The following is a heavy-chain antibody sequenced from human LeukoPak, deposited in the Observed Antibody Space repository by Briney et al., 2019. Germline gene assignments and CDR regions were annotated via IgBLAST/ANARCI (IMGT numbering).Heavy chain of an antibody. CDR1: GYTFTNYG. Sequence: ASVKVSCKASGYTFTNYGISWVRQAPGQGLEWMGWISAYNGNTNYAQKLQGRVTMTTDTSTSTAYMELRSLRSDDTAVYYCARFVRSWELPTMTDYWGQGTLVTVSS. J-gene: IGHJ4*02. CDR2: ISAYNGNT. D-gene: IGHD1-26*01. CDR3: ARFVRSWELPTMTDY. V-gene: IGHV1-18*01.